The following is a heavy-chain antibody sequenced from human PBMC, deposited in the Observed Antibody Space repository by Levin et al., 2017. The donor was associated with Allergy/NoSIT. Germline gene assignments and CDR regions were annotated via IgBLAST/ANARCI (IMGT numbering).Heavy chain of an antibody. Sequence: GGSLRLSCAASGFTVSSNYMSWVRQAPGKGLEWVSVIYSGGSTYYADSVKGRFTISRDNSKNTLYLQMNSLRAEDTAVYYCASSGPEVTPSAFDIWGQGTMVTVSS. CDR3: ASSGPEVTPSAFDI. V-gene: IGHV3-53*01. CDR1: GFTVSSNY. D-gene: IGHD2-21*02. CDR2: IYSGGST. J-gene: IGHJ3*02.